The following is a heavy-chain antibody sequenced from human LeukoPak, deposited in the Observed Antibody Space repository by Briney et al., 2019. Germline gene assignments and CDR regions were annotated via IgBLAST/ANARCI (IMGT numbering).Heavy chain of an antibody. D-gene: IGHD6-13*01. J-gene: IGHJ6*03. CDR3: ARERGGSWYRGYYYYMDV. V-gene: IGHV4-34*01. Sequence: KPSETLSLTCAVYGGSFSGYYWSWIRQPPGKGLEWIGEINHSGSTNYNPSLKSRVTISVDTSKNQFSLKLSSVTAADTAVYYCARERGGSWYRGYYYYMDVWGKGTTVTVSS. CDR1: GGSFSGYY. CDR2: INHSGST.